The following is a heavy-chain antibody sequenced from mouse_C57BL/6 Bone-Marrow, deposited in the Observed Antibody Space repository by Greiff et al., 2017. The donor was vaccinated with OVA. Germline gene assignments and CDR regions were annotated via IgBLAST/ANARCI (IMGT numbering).Heavy chain of an antibody. CDR3: ARGLGRARYFDV. CDR1: GYTFTSYW. D-gene: IGHD4-1*01. CDR2: IDPSDSYT. V-gene: IGHV1-69*01. J-gene: IGHJ1*03. Sequence: VQLQQSGAELVMPGASVKLSCKASGYTFTSYWMHWVKQRPGQGLEWIGEIDPSDSYTNYNQKFKGKSTLTVDKSSSTAYMQLSSLTSEDSAVYYCARGLGRARYFDVWGTGTTVTVSS.